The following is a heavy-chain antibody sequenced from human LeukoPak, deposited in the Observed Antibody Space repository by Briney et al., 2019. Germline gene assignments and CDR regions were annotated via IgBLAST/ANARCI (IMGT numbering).Heavy chain of an antibody. J-gene: IGHJ4*02. D-gene: IGHD3-10*01. CDR2: IKQDGSEK. CDR1: GFTFARYW. V-gene: IGHV3-7*01. Sequence: PGGSLRLSCAASGFTFARYWMTWVRQAPGKGLECVANIKQDGSEKHYVDSVKGRFTISRDNAKNSLYLQMNSLRAEDTAVYYCVRTRGGGNYGSSSRYYFYYWGQGTLATVSS. CDR3: VRTRGGGNYGSSSRYYFYY.